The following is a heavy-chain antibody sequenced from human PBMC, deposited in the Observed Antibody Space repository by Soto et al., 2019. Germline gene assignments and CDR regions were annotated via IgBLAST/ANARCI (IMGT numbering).Heavy chain of an antibody. CDR3: TTDSYSTIIIVRFDY. Sequence: GGSLRLSCAASGFTFANAWINWVRQAPGKGLEWVGRIKSKTDGGTTDYAEPVKGRFAISRDDSNNMVYLQMNSLKIEDTAVYYCTTDSYSTIIIVRFDYWGHGTLVTVSS. J-gene: IGHJ4*01. D-gene: IGHD3-22*01. CDR2: IKSKTDGGTT. V-gene: IGHV3-15*07. CDR1: GFTFANAW.